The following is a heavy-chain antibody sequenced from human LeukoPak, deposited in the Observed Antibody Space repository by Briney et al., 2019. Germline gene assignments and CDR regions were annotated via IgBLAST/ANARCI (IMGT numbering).Heavy chain of an antibody. CDR3: ARATYDYGDSNPFDY. CDR2: ISSSGSTI. V-gene: IGHV3-48*03. D-gene: IGHD4-17*01. Sequence: GGSLRLSCAASGFTFGSYEMNWVRQAPGKGLEWVSYISSSGSTIYYADSVKGRFTISRDNAKNSLYLQMNNLRAEDTAVYYCARATYDYGDSNPFDYWGQGTLVTVSS. J-gene: IGHJ4*02. CDR1: GFTFGSYE.